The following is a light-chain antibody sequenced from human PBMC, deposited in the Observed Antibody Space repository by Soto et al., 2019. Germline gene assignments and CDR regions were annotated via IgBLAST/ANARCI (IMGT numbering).Light chain of an antibody. V-gene: IGKV1-39*01. CDR3: QQSYSTPT. Sequence: IPMTQPPSSLPASLGERVIITCRASQSISTYVNWYQQKAGKAPKLLIYDASSLYSGVPSRFSGSGSGTDFTLTISTLQPEDFATYYCQQSYSTPTFGPGTKVDIK. CDR2: DAS. J-gene: IGKJ3*01. CDR1: QSISTY.